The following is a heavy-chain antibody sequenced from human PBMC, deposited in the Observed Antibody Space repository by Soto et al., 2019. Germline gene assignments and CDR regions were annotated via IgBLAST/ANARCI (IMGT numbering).Heavy chain of an antibody. CDR3: AREGHISGKAGAFYI. J-gene: IGHJ3*02. V-gene: IGHV3-23*01. CDR2: SSDDSGGRT. Sequence: EVQLLASGGGLVQPGGSLRLSCAVSGFSSSNYVMSWVRQAPGKGLEWVSTSSDDSGGRTHYADSVKGRFTISRDNSKNTVYLQMNSLSPEDTAVYYCAREGHISGKAGAFYIWAHGTKVTVSS. CDR1: GFSSSNYV. D-gene: IGHD6-25*01.